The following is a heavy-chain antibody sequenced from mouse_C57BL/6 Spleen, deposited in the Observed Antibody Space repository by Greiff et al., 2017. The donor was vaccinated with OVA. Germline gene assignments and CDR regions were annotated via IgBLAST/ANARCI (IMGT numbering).Heavy chain of an antibody. CDR2: ISYDGSN. V-gene: IGHV3-6*01. CDR3: ARDLPFYTTVGDWYFDV. CDR1: GYSITSGYY. Sequence: ESGPGLVKPSQSLSLTCSVPGYSITSGYYWNWIRQFPGNKLEWMGYISYDGSNNYNPSLKNRISFTRDTSKNQFFLKLNSVTTEDTATYYCARDLPFYTTVGDWYFDVWGTGTTVTVSS. J-gene: IGHJ1*03. D-gene: IGHD1-1*01.